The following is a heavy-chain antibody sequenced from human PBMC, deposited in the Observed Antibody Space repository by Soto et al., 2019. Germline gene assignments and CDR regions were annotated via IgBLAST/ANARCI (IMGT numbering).Heavy chain of an antibody. CDR3: AKLVVPAAMLGTFDY. Sequence: GGSLRLSCAASGFTFSSYGMHWVRQAPGKGLEWVAVISYDGSNKYYVDSVKGRFTISRDNSKNTLYLQMNSLRAEDTAVYYCAKLVVPAAMLGTFDYWGQGTLVTVSS. J-gene: IGHJ4*02. CDR2: ISYDGSNK. V-gene: IGHV3-30*18. CDR1: GFTFSSYG. D-gene: IGHD2-2*01.